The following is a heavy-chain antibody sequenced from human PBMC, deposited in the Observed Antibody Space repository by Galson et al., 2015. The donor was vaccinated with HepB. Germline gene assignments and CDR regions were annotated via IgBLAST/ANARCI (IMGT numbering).Heavy chain of an antibody. CDR2: ISNDGSNK. V-gene: IGHV3-30*18. CDR1: GFTFSSYA. J-gene: IGHJ4*02. Sequence: SLRLSCAASGFTFSSYAMHWARQAPGKGLDWVAYISNDGSNKYYVDSVKGRFTISRDNSENTLYLQMNSLRAEDTAVYYCAKEGYYDYIWGRYRHTRPFVFWGQGTLVTVSS. CDR3: AKEGYYDYIWGRYRHTRPFVF. D-gene: IGHD3-16*02.